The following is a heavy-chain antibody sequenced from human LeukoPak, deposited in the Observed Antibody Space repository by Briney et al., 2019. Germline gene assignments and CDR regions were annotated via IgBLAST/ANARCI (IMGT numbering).Heavy chain of an antibody. CDR3: ARDRTGYYYYMDV. Sequence: ASVKVSCKASGYTFTSYYMHWVRQAPGQGLEWMGIINPSGGGTSYAQKFQGRVTMTTYMSTSTVYMELSSLRSEDTAVYYCARDRTGYYYYMDVWGKETTVTVSS. CDR1: GYTFTSYY. D-gene: IGHD3/OR15-3a*01. J-gene: IGHJ6*03. CDR2: INPSGGGT. V-gene: IGHV1-46*01.